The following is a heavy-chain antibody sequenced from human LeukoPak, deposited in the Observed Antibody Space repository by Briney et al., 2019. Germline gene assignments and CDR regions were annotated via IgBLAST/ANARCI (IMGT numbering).Heavy chain of an antibody. J-gene: IGHJ4*02. D-gene: IGHD6-13*01. CDR1: GFTFSSYW. V-gene: IGHV3-74*01. Sequence: GGSLRLSCAASGFTFSSYWMHWVRQAPGKGLVWVSRINGDGSSTSYADSVKGRFTFSRDNAKNTLYLQMNSLRAEDTAVYYCARGSVPGYSSSWYLFDYWGQGTLVTVSS. CDR2: INGDGSST. CDR3: ARGSVPGYSSSWYLFDY.